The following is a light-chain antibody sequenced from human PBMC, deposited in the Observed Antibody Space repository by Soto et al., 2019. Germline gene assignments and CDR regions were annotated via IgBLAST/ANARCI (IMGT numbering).Light chain of an antibody. CDR3: RQLKVYGWT. CDR1: QGITNV. CDR2: VAS. Sequence: DIQSTQSPSFLSSSVGARFTITCRGSQGITNVLAWYQQKPGKAPKLLIYVASAWQSVFPSGVSGNGSGTEFGVTVSCLRSEDLGAWCLRQLKVYGWTFGGGSK. V-gene: IGKV1-9*01. J-gene: IGKJ4*01.